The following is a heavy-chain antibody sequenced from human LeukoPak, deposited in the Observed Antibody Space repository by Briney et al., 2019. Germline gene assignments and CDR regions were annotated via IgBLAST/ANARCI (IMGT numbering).Heavy chain of an antibody. V-gene: IGHV3-49*05. D-gene: IGHD3-3*01. CDR2: IRSNSFGGTT. CDR1: GFTFGDYA. Sequence: KTGGSLRLSCTASGFTFGDYAMSWLRQVSGKGLEWVGFIRSNSFGGTTEYAASVKGRFTISSDDSESIAYLQMNSLKTEDTAVYYCTRGSDTVFGVARDGFDYWGQGTLVTVSS. J-gene: IGHJ4*02. CDR3: TRGSDTVFGVARDGFDY.